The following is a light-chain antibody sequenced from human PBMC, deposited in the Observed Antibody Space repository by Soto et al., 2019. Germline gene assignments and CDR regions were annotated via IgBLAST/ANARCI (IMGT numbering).Light chain of an antibody. CDR3: QQYGSSPFT. J-gene: IGKJ3*01. CDR1: QSVSSSY. CDR2: GAS. Sequence: ETVLTQYPGTLSLSPGERATLSCRASQSVSSSYLAWYQQKPGQAPRLLIYGASSRATGIPDRFSGSGSGRDFTLTISRLEPEDFAVYYCQQYGSSPFTFGPGTKVDIK. V-gene: IGKV3-20*01.